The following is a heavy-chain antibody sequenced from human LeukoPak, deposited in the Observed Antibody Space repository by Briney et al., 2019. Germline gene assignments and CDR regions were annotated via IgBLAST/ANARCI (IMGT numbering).Heavy chain of an antibody. CDR2: IIPIFGTA. CDR1: GGTFSSYA. J-gene: IGHJ1*01. D-gene: IGHD5-12*01. CDR3: ARDRGSWLHNQRAFQH. V-gene: IGHV1-69*05. Sequence: ASVKVSCKASGGTFSSYAISWVRQAPGQGLKWMGGIIPIFGTANYAQKFQGRVTITTDESTSTAYMELSSLRSEDTAVYYCARDRGSWLHNQRAFQHWGQGTLVTVSS.